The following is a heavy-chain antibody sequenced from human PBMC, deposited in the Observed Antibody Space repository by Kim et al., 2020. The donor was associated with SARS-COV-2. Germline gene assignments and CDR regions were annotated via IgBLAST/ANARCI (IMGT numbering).Heavy chain of an antibody. J-gene: IGHJ4*02. CDR3: TTDWEGGQLWFYFDY. Sequence: APVKGRFTISRADSKNTLYLQMNSLKTEDTAVYYCTTDWEGGQLWFYFDYWGQGTLVTVSS. D-gene: IGHD5-18*01. V-gene: IGHV3-15*01.